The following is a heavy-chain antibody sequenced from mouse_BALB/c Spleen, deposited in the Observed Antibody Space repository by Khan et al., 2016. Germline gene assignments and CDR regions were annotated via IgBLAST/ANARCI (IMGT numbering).Heavy chain of an antibody. J-gene: IGHJ3*01. V-gene: IGHV3-2*02. CDR3: ARGRTGCAY. CDR1: GYSITSDYA. CDR2: ISYSGST. Sequence: EVQLQESGPGLVKPSQSLSLTCTVTGYSITSDYAWNWIRQFPGNQLEWMGYISYSGSTSYNPSLKSRISITRDTSKNQFFLQLNSVTTEDTATYYCARGRTGCAYWGQGTLVTVSA.